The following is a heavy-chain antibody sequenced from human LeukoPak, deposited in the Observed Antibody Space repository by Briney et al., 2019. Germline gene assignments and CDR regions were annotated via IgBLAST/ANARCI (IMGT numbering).Heavy chain of an antibody. V-gene: IGHV3-30*04. Sequence: PGKSLRLSCVASGFTFSNYAMHRVRQAPGKRLEWVAVISYDGRKKDYADSAKGRFTISRDNSKNTLYLQMNSLRPDDTAVYFCARDNNGDHWGQGTLVTVSS. CDR3: ARDNNGDH. D-gene: IGHD1-14*01. J-gene: IGHJ4*02. CDR1: GFTFSNYA. CDR2: ISYDGRKK.